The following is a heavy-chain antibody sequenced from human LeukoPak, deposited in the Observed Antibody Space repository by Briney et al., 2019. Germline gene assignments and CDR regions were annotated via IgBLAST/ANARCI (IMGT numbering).Heavy chain of an antibody. CDR1: GGTFSSYA. J-gene: IGHJ4*02. CDR3: ARRGYCSGGSCYSPFDY. D-gene: IGHD2-15*01. Sequence: SVKVSCKASGGTFSSYAISWVRQAPGQGLEWMGRIIPIFGTANYAQKFQGRVTITADKSTSTAYMELSSLRSEDTAVYYCARRGYCSGGSCYSPFDYWGQGTLVTVSS. V-gene: IGHV1-69*06. CDR2: IIPIFGTA.